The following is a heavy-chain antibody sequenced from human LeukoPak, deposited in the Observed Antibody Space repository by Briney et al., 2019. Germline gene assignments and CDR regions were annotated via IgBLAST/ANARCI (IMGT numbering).Heavy chain of an antibody. CDR2: IRYDGSNK. Sequence: GGSLRLSCAASGFTFSSYGMHWVRQAPGKGLDRVAFIRYDGSNKFYTDSVNGRFTISRDNSKNTLYLHMNSLRAEDPAVYYCAKDLYGSGSYQIRLFDYWGQGPLVTVSS. CDR1: GFTFSSYG. V-gene: IGHV3-30*02. CDR3: AKDLYGSGSYQIRLFDY. D-gene: IGHD3-10*01. J-gene: IGHJ4*02.